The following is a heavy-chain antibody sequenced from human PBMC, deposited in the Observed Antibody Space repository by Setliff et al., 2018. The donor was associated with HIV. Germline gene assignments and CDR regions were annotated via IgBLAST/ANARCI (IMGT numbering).Heavy chain of an antibody. CDR3: ARAGRRHYYGSGSYAVFDY. CDR2: ISSSGSTI. CDR1: GFTFSSYE. Sequence: GGSLRLSCAASGFTFSSYEMNWVRQAPGKGLEWVSYISSSGSTIYYADSVKGRLTISRDNAKNSLYLQMNSLRAEDTAVYYCARAGRRHYYGSGSYAVFDYWGQGIVVTVSS. V-gene: IGHV3-48*03. D-gene: IGHD3-10*01. J-gene: IGHJ4*02.